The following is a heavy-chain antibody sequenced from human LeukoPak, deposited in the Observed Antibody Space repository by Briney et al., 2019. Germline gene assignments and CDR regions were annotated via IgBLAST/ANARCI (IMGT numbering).Heavy chain of an antibody. CDR1: GFTFSSYS. CDR2: ISSSSSYI. V-gene: IGHV3-21*01. D-gene: IGHD1-26*01. J-gene: IGHJ4*02. CDR3: AGTYSGSYPAV. Sequence: GGSLRLSCAASGFTFSSYSMNWVRQAPGKGLEWVSSISSSSSYIYYAGSVKGRFTISRDNAKNSLYLQMNSLRAEDTAVYYCAGTYSGSYPAVWGQGTLVTVSS.